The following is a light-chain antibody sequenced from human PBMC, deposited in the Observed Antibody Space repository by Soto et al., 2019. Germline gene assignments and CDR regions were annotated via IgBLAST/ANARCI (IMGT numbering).Light chain of an antibody. CDR3: QQANSFPRT. CDR1: QGINNW. J-gene: IGKJ1*01. Sequence: DIQMTQSPSSVSASVGDRVTITCRASQGINNWLAWYQHKPGEAPKLLIYAASTLQSGVPSRFRDSGSGTDFTLTTTSLQPEDFATYYCQQANSFPRTFGQGTKVEIK. CDR2: AAS. V-gene: IGKV1-12*01.